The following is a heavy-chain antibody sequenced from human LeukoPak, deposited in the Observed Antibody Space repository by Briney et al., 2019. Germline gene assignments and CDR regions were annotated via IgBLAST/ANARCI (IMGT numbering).Heavy chain of an antibody. J-gene: IGHJ6*02. CDR2: IYAGGTT. Sequence: PAGSLRLSCAASGFTVTNNYMSWVRQAPGKGLEWVSVIYAGGTTSYADSVKGRFTISRDSSKNTLYLQMNSLRAEDTAVYYCAREGYASGTRYGMDVWGQGTTVTVSS. D-gene: IGHD3-10*01. CDR3: AREGYASGTRYGMDV. CDR1: GFTVTNNY. V-gene: IGHV3-66*01.